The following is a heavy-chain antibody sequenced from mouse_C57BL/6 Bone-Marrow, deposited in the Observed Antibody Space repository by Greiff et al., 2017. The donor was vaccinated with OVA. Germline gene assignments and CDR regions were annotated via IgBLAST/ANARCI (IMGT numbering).Heavy chain of an antibody. V-gene: IGHV5-17*01. J-gene: IGHJ2*01. CDR3: ARDPNYYFDY. D-gene: IGHD4-1*01. Sequence: EVMLVESGGGLVKPGGSLKLSCAASGFTFSDYGMHWVRQAPEKGLEWVAYISSGSSTIYYADTVKGRFTISRDNAKNTLFLQMTSLRSEDTAMYYCARDPNYYFDYWGQGTTLTVSS. CDR2: ISSGSSTI. CDR1: GFTFSDYG.